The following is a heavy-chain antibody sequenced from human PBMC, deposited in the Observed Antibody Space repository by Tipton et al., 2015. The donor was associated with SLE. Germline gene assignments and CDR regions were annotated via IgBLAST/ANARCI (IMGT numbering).Heavy chain of an antibody. CDR1: GGTFSSYA. V-gene: IGHV1-2*02. CDR3: ARARIGLLYFDY. J-gene: IGHJ4*02. CDR2: INPNSGGT. Sequence: QSGAEVKKPGASVKVSCKASGGTFSSYAISWVRQAPGQGLEWMGWINPNSGGTNYAQKFQGRVTMTRDTSISTAYMELSRLRSDDTAVYYCARARIGLLYFDYWGQGTLVTVSS.